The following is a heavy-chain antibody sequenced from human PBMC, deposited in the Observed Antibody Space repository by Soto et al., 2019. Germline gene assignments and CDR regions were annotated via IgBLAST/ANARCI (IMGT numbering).Heavy chain of an antibody. CDR1: GFTFSSYG. CDR3: ARASYAYYYGMDV. D-gene: IGHD4-17*01. V-gene: IGHV3-30*03. J-gene: IGHJ6*02. Sequence: QVQLVESGGGVVQPGRSLRLSCAASGFTFSSYGMHWVRQAPGKGLEWVAVISYDGSNKYYADSVKGRFTISRDNSKNTLYLQMNSLRAEDTAVYYCARASYAYYYGMDVWGQGTTVTVSS. CDR2: ISYDGSNK.